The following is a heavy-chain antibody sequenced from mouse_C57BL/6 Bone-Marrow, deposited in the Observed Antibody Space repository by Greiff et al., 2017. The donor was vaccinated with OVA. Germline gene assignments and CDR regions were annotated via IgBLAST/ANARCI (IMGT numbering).Heavy chain of an antibody. D-gene: IGHD1-1*01. Sequence: QVQLQQSDAELVKPGASVKISCKVSGYTFTDHTISWMKQRPDQGLEWIGYIYPRDGSTKYTEKFKGKATLTADKSSSTAYMQINSLTSEDTAVYFCAREADIYYYGSSAGAMDYWGQGTSVTVSS. CDR2: IYPRDGST. J-gene: IGHJ4*01. V-gene: IGHV1-78*01. CDR3: AREADIYYYGSSAGAMDY. CDR1: GYTFTDHT.